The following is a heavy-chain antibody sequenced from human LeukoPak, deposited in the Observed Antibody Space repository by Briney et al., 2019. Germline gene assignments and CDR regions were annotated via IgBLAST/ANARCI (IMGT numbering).Heavy chain of an antibody. Sequence: GGSLRLSCAASGFTFSSYSMNWVRQAPGKGLEWVSYISSSSSTIYYADSVKGRFTISRDNAKNSLYLQMNSLRAEDTAVYYCARGFNWNYLSWFDPWGQGTLVTVSS. V-gene: IGHV3-48*01. J-gene: IGHJ5*02. CDR2: ISSSSSTI. D-gene: IGHD1-7*01. CDR1: GFTFSSYS. CDR3: ARGFNWNYLSWFDP.